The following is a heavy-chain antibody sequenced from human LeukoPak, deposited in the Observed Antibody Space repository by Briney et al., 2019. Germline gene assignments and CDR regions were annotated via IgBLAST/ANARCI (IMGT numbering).Heavy chain of an antibody. CDR2: IKQDGSET. J-gene: IGHJ4*02. CDR1: GFTFSSYW. CDR3: ASGGRCSSTSCPSGGYYFDY. V-gene: IGHV3-7*01. Sequence: GGSLRLSCAASGFTFSSYWMSWVRQAPGKGLEWVANIKQDGSETYYVDSVKGRFTISRDNAKNSLYLQMNSLRAEDTAVYYCASGGRCSSTSCPSGGYYFDYWGQGTLVTVS. D-gene: IGHD2-2*01.